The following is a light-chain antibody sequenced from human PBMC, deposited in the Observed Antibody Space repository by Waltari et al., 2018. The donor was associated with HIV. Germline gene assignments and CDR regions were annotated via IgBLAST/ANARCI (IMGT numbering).Light chain of an antibody. CDR1: QSVSSNY. J-gene: IGKJ4*01. CDR3: QQYGRSDPLT. Sequence: EIVLTQSPGTLSLSPGERATLSCRASQSVSSNYLAWYQQKPGQPPRLHIYGASNRATGSPDRVSGSGSGTDFTLTISRLEPEDFAVYYCQQYGRSDPLTFGGGTKVEIK. V-gene: IGKV3-20*01. CDR2: GAS.